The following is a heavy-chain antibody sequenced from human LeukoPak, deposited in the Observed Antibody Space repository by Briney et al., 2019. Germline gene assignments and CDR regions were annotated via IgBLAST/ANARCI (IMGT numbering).Heavy chain of an antibody. V-gene: IGHV4-59*01. D-gene: IGHD4-11*01. CDR1: GGSISSYY. J-gene: IGHJ4*02. Sequence: SGTLALTGTVPGGSISSYYWSWIRQPPGKGLEWIGYIYYSGSTNYNPSLKSRVTISVDTSKNQFSLKLSSVTAADTAVYYCARKPTVTTVDYWGQGTLVTVSS. CDR2: IYYSGST. CDR3: ARKPTVTTVDY.